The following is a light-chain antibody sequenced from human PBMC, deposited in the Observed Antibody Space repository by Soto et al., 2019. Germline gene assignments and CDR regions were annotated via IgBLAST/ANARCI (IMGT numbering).Light chain of an antibody. CDR3: QQTYSLPPDIT. CDR2: AAS. CDR1: HNIGTY. V-gene: IGKV1-39*01. J-gene: IGKJ5*01. Sequence: IQMTQSPSSLSASVGDRVTITCRASHNIGTYLNWYQQKPGKAPILLIYAASSLQSGVPSRFSGSGSGTDFTLTISSLQPEDFATYYCQQTYSLPPDITFGQGTRLEIK.